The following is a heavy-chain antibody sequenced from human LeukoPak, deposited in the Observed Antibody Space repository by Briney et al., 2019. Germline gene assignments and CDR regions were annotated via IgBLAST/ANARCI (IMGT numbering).Heavy chain of an antibody. D-gene: IGHD6-13*01. CDR1: GFTFSNYA. V-gene: IGHV3-23*01. J-gene: IGHJ4*02. CDR3: ARDPLSSSSFDL. CDR2: INGRGGST. Sequence: PGGSLRLSCAASGFTFSNYAMSWVRQAPGKGLEWVSSINGRGGSTYYADSVKGRFTISRDNAKNSLYLQMNSLRAEDTAVYYCARDPLSSSSFDLWGQGTLVTVSS.